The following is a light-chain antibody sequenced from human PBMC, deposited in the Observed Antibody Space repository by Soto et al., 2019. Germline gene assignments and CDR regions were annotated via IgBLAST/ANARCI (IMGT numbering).Light chain of an antibody. CDR3: QQRSKWPET. CDR1: QSVSSY. J-gene: IGKJ2*01. CDR2: DAS. V-gene: IGKV3-11*01. Sequence: EIVLTQSPATLSLSPGERATLSCRASQSVSSYLAWYQQKPGQAPRLLIYDASNRATGIPARFSGSGSGTDFALSISRLEPEDFAVYYCQQRSKWPETFGQGTKLESK.